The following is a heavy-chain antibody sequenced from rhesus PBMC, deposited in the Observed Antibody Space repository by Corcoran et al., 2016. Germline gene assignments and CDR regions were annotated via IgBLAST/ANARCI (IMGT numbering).Heavy chain of an antibody. Sequence: QLQLQESGPGLVKPSETLSVTCAVSGGSISSSYWSWIRQAPGKGLEWIGYIYGSGSSPNYNPSLKSRVTLSVDTSKNQLSLKLSSVTTADTAVYYCAREPYGSSYTFDYWGQGVLVTVSS. CDR1: GGSISSSY. D-gene: IGHD4-29*01. V-gene: IGHV4-169*02. CDR2: IYGSGSSP. J-gene: IGHJ4*01. CDR3: AREPYGSSYTFDY.